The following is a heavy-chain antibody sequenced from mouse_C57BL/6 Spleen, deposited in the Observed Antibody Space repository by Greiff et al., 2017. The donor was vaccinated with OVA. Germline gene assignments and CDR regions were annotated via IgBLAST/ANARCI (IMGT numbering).Heavy chain of an antibody. CDR3: TTSYGKGGYYFDY. CDR1: GFNIKDDY. D-gene: IGHD2-1*01. Sequence: VQLQQSGAELVRPGASVKLSCTASGFNIKDDYMHWVKQRPEQGLEWIGWIDPENGDTEYASKFQGKATITAYTSSNTAYLQLSSLTSEDTAVYYCTTSYGKGGYYFDYWGQGTTLTVSS. CDR2: IDPENGDT. V-gene: IGHV14-4*01. J-gene: IGHJ2*01.